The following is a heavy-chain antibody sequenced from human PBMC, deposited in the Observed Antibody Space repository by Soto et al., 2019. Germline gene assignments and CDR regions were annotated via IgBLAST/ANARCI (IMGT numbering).Heavy chain of an antibody. CDR3: ARGDCTCAHCYSLPFNYGVDV. J-gene: IGHJ6*02. D-gene: IGHD2-15*01. V-gene: IGHV3-33*08. CDR1: GFTFNTYG. CDR2: IWYAGSNK. Sequence: QVQLVESGGGVVQPGGSLRLSWTTSGFTFNTYGMYWVRQAPGTGLAGVAIIWYAGSNKYYGDSVKGRFTISRDNSKNPLYLHMNSRRAEDTALYYCARGDCTCAHCYSLPFNYGVDVWGQGTTVTVSS.